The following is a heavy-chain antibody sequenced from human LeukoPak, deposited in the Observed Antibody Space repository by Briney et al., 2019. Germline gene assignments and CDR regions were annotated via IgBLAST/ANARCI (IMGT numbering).Heavy chain of an antibody. J-gene: IGHJ4*02. CDR2: IYSGGST. Sequence: GGSLSLSCASSGFTVSNMDMTWARQAPGKGLEWVSLIYSGGSTYYADSVKGRFTISRDNSKNTLYLQMNSLRAEDTAVYYCARYEDRHANWGQGTLVTVSS. CDR1: GFTVSNMD. D-gene: IGHD1-1*01. V-gene: IGHV3-53*01. CDR3: ARYEDRHAN.